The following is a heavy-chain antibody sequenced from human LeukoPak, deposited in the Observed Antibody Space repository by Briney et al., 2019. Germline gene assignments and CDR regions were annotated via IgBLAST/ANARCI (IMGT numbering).Heavy chain of an antibody. CDR3: ARDRGVGLIVMDAGFAY. Sequence: ASVKVSCKASGYTFTSYYMHWVRQAPGQGLEWMGIINPSGGGTSYAQKFQGRVTMTRDTSTSTVYMELSSLRSEDTAVYYCARDRGVGLIVMDAGFAYSGQGTLVTVSS. CDR2: INPSGGGT. D-gene: IGHD3-16*02. J-gene: IGHJ4*02. V-gene: IGHV1-46*01. CDR1: GYTFTSYY.